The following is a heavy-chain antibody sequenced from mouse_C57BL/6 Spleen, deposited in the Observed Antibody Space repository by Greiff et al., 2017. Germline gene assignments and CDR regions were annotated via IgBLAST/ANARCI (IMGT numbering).Heavy chain of an antibody. CDR3: ARPGYYGSSSYYAMDY. J-gene: IGHJ4*01. D-gene: IGHD1-1*01. V-gene: IGHV1-18*01. CDR2: INPNNGGT. Sequence: SGPELVKPGASVKIPCKASGYTFTDYNMDWVKQSHGESLEWIGDINPNNGGTIYNQKFKGKATLTVDKSSSTAYMELRSLTSEDTAVYDCARPGYYGSSSYYAMDYWGQGTSVTVSS. CDR1: GYTFTDYN.